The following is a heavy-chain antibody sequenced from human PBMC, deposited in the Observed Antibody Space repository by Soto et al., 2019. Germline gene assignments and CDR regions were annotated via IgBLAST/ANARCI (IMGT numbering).Heavy chain of an antibody. CDR3: ARAAPGTVGLDY. J-gene: IGHJ4*02. CDR2: IWYDGSNK. CDR1: GFTFSSYG. V-gene: IGHV3-33*01. Sequence: QVQLVQSGGGAVQPGRSLRLSCTATGFTFSSYGMHWVRQAPGKGLEWVAVIWYDGSNKYYADSVKGRFTISRDNSKNTLYLQMNSLRGDDTAVYYCARAAPGTVGLDYWGQGTLVTVSS. D-gene: IGHD6-13*01.